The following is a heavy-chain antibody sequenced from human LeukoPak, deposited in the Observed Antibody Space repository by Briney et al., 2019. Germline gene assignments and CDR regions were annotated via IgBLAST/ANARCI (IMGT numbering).Heavy chain of an antibody. D-gene: IGHD1-26*01. Sequence: SETLSLTCTVSGGSISSYSWSWIRQPPGKGLEWIGYIYYSGSTNYNPSLKSRVTISVDTSKNQFSLKLSSVTAADTAVYYCARGEWDLLFDYWGQGTLVAVSS. V-gene: IGHV4-59*01. J-gene: IGHJ4*02. CDR1: GGSISSYS. CDR2: IYYSGST. CDR3: ARGEWDLLFDY.